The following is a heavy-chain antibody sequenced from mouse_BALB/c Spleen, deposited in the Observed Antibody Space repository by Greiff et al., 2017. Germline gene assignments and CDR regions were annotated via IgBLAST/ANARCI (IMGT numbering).Heavy chain of an antibody. CDR2: IDPENGDT. CDR3: NKGYYYAMDY. CDR1: GFNIKDYY. V-gene: IGHV14-4*02. J-gene: IGHJ4*01. Sequence: VQLQQSGAELVRPGASVKLSCTASGFNIKDYYMHWVKQRPEQGLEWIGWIDPENGDTEYAPKFQGKATMTADTSSNTAYLQLSSLTSEDTAVYYCNKGYYYAMDYWGQGTSVTVSS.